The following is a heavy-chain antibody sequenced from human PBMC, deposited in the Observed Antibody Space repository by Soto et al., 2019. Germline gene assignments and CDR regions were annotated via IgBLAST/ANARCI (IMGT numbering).Heavy chain of an antibody. J-gene: IGHJ5*02. V-gene: IGHV4-59*11. CDR1: GVYIGNRF. D-gene: IGHD5-12*01. CDR3: ARDRGGITVASNPLGEWFDP. CDR2: VSQGGGTGDQSATT. Sequence: PSETLSLPYTVFGVYIGNRFCRWIRQSPRKGLEWIGCVSQGGGTGDQSATTIYNPSLKGRVTISLDPSKNQFSLKLTSVTAADTAVYYCARDRGGITVASNPLGEWFDPWGQGTLVTVSS.